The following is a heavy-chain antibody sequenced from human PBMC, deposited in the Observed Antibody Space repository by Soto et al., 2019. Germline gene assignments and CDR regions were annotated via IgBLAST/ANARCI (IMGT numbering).Heavy chain of an antibody. CDR2: INPSRGGT. CDR3: TRSIITTAGTDAFDL. CDR1: AYTFTSYY. D-gene: IGHD6-13*01. Sequence: QVQLVQSGAEVKKPGASVRVSCKASAYTFTSYYVHWVRQAPGQGPEWMGMINPSRGGTDYAQEYEGRGTMTGNTSTTTVYMELSSLRSEDTAIYYCTRSIITTAGTDAFDLWGQGTLVTVSS. J-gene: IGHJ3*01. V-gene: IGHV1-46*03.